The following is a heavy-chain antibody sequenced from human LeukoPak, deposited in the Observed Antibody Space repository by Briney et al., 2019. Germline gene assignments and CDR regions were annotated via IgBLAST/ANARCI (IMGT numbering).Heavy chain of an antibody. Sequence: GESLQISCKGSGYSFTSYWIGWVRQIPGKGLEWMGIIYPDDSDTRYSPSFQGQVTISADKSINTAYLQWSSLKASDTAMYYCARRRDGYKPFDYWGQGTLVTVSS. J-gene: IGHJ4*02. D-gene: IGHD5-24*01. CDR1: GYSFTSYW. CDR3: ARRRDGYKPFDY. CDR2: IYPDDSDT. V-gene: IGHV5-51*01.